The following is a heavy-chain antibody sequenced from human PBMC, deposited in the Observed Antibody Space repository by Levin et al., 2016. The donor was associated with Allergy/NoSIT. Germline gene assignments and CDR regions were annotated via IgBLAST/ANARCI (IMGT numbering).Heavy chain of an antibody. CDR1: GYIFSNYW. V-gene: IGHV5-10-1*01. Sequence: GESLKISCQASGYIFSNYWITWVRQMPGKGLEWMGRIDPSNSHLTYNPSLQGQVTISVDKSINTAYLQWSSLKVSDTAMYYCVRSVASDYWGQGTLVTVSS. J-gene: IGHJ4*02. CDR2: IDPSNSHL. CDR3: VRSVASDY.